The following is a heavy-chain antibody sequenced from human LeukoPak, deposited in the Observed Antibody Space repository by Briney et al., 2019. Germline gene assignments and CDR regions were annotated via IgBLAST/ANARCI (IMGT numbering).Heavy chain of an antibody. CDR2: INPSGGST. CDR3: ARGITGTTDWFDP. J-gene: IGHJ5*02. D-gene: IGHD1-7*01. Sequence: ASVKVSCKASGYTFTSYYMHWVRQAPGQGLEWMGIINPSGGSTSYAQKFQGRVTMTRDMSTSTVYMELSSLRSENTAVYYCARGITGTTDWFDPWGQGTLVTVSS. V-gene: IGHV1-46*01. CDR1: GYTFTSYY.